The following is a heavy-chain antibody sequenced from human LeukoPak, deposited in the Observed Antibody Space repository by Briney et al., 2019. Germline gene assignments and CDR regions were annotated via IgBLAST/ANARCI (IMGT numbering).Heavy chain of an antibody. CDR1: GFTFSKAW. D-gene: IGHD6-13*01. Sequence: PGGSLRLSCAASGFTFSKAWMSWVGRAPGKGWEWVGRIRTKSDGETTDYPAPVKDRFTISRDDSINTLYLQMNSLKTEDTAVYYCTTRAAPGLWGQGTLVTVSS. CDR3: TTRAAPGL. CDR2: IRTKSDGETT. J-gene: IGHJ4*02. V-gene: IGHV3-15*01.